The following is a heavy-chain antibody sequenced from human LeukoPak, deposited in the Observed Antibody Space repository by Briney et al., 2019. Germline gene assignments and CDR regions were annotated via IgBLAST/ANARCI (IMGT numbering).Heavy chain of an antibody. Sequence: PSETLSLTCTVSGGSISSGGYYWSWIRQHPGKGLEWIGYIYYSGSTYYNPSLKSRVTISVDTSKNQFSLKLSSVTAADTAVYYCARVKGHCSSTSCYPYYFDYWGQGTLVTVSS. CDR1: GGSISSGGYY. CDR2: IYYSGST. V-gene: IGHV4-31*03. D-gene: IGHD2-2*01. J-gene: IGHJ4*02. CDR3: ARVKGHCSSTSCYPYYFDY.